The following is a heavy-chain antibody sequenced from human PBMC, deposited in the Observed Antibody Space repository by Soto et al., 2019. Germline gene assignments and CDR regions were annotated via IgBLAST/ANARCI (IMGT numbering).Heavy chain of an antibody. D-gene: IGHD2-2*02. V-gene: IGHV3-33*01. CDR3: AREYIVVVPAAIDYYGMDV. CDR1: GFTFSSYG. Sequence: QVQLVESGGGVVQPGRSLRLSCAASGFTFSSYGMHWVRQAPGKGLEWVAVIWYDGSNKYYAESVKGRFTISRDNSKNTLYLQMNSLRAEDTAVYYCAREYIVVVPAAIDYYGMDVWGQGTTVTVSS. J-gene: IGHJ6*02. CDR2: IWYDGSNK.